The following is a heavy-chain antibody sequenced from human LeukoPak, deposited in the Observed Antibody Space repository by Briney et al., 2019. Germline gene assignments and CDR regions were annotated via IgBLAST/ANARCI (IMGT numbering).Heavy chain of an antibody. D-gene: IGHD5/OR15-5a*01. Sequence: SETLSLTCTVSGGSVSSGGYYWSWIRQHPGKGLEWIGYTYYSGSTYYNPSLKSRVTISVDTSKNQFSLKLSSVTAADTAVYYCARDLRLHYYSGMDVWGQGTTLTVSS. CDR3: ARDLRLHYYSGMDV. J-gene: IGHJ6*02. CDR1: GGSVSSGGYY. CDR2: TYYSGST. V-gene: IGHV4-31*03.